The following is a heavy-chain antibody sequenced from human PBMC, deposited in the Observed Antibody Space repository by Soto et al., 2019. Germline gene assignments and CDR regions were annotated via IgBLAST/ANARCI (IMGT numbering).Heavy chain of an antibody. Sequence: PSETLSLTCSVSGGSISSGGYYWSWIRQHPGKGLEWIGYIYYSGSTYYNPSLKSRVTISVDTSKNQFSLKLSSVTAADTAVYYCARDGDYGGTFDYWGQGTLVTSPQ. D-gene: IGHD4-17*01. CDR2: IYYSGST. V-gene: IGHV4-31*03. CDR3: ARDGDYGGTFDY. J-gene: IGHJ4*02. CDR1: GGSISSGGYY.